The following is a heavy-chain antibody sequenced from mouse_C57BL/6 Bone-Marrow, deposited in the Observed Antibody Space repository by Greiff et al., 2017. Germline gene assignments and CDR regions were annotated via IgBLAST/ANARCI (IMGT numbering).Heavy chain of an antibody. CDR1: GYTFTSYG. CDR2: IYPRSGNT. V-gene: IGHV1-81*01. CDR3: ARPGSSYLYYAMDY. Sequence: QVQLQQSGAELARPGASVKLSCKASGYTFTSYGISWVKQRTGQGLEWIGEIYPRSGNTYYNEKFKGKDTLTADKSSSTAYMELRSLTSEDSAVYFCARPGSSYLYYAMDYWGQGTSVTVSS. D-gene: IGHD1-1*01. J-gene: IGHJ4*01.